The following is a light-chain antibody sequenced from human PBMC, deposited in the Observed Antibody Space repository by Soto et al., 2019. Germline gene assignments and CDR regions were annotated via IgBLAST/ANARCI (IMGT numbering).Light chain of an antibody. CDR3: QQYSSYSET. CDR2: DAS. V-gene: IGKV1-5*01. J-gene: IGKJ1*01. Sequence: DIPMTQSPSTLSASVGDRVTTTCRASQSISTWLAWYQQKPGKAPKLLIFDASGLQSGVPSRFSGSGSGTEFTLTISSLQPDDSATYYCQQYSSYSETFGQGTKVEIK. CDR1: QSISTW.